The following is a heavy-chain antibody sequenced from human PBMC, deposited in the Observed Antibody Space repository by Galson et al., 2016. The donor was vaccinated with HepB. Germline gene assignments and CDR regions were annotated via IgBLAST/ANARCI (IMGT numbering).Heavy chain of an antibody. V-gene: IGHV3-33*01. CDR1: GFTFSSYG. CDR3: ARGGFKEYYDSSGYYLEY. J-gene: IGHJ4*02. D-gene: IGHD3-22*01. Sequence: SLRLSCAASGFTFSSYGMHWVRQAPGKGLEWVAVIWYDGSNKYYADSVKGRFTISRDNSKNTLYLQMNSLRAEDTAVYYCARGGFKEYYDSSGYYLEYWGQGTLVTVSS. CDR2: IWYDGSNK.